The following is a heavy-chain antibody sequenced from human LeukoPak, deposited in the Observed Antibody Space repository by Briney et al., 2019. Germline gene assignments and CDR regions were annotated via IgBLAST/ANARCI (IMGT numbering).Heavy chain of an antibody. CDR2: IYTGGTT. V-gene: IGHV3-53*01. CDR3: AREGRFQSFDY. J-gene: IGHJ4*02. CDR1: GFSVGSNY. Sequence: AGGSLRLSCAASGFSVGSNYMSWVRRAPGKGLEWVSVIYTGGTTHYAESVMGRFTISRDDSHNTVHLHMSGLRAEDTAVYYCAREGRFQSFDYWGRGTLVAVSS.